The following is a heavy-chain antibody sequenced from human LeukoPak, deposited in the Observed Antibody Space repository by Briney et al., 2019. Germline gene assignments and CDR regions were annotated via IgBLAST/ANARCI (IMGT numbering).Heavy chain of an antibody. J-gene: IGHJ5*02. Sequence: PSETLSLTCTVSGDSISNDCWSWTRQPAGKGPEWIGRIHISGSTNYNPSLKSRVTMSVDTSKNQFSLKLSSVTAADTAVYYCASARFSSITCQHDGVWFDPWGQGTLVTVSS. CDR2: IHISGST. V-gene: IGHV4-4*07. CDR3: ASARFSSITCQHDGVWFDP. D-gene: IGHD6-19*01. CDR1: GDSISNDC.